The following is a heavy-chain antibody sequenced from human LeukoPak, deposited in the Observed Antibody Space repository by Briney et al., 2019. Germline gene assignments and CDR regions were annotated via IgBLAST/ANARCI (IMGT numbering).Heavy chain of an antibody. D-gene: IGHD6-13*01. CDR1: GGSIRSNSYY. V-gene: IGHV4-39*07. Sequence: PSETLSLTCTVSGGSIRSNSYYWGWIRQPPGKGLEWLGSIYYSGSTYYINPSLKSRVTISVDTSKNQISLKLSSVTAADTAVYYCARDWGAGVAAAGTLLSYFDYWGQGTLVTVSS. CDR2: IYYSGST. CDR3: ARDWGAGVAAAGTLLSYFDY. J-gene: IGHJ4*02.